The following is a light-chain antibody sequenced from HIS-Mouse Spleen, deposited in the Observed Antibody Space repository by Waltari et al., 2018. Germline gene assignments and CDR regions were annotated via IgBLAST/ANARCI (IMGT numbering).Light chain of an antibody. V-gene: IGLV2-8*01. CDR3: SSYAGSNNWV. J-gene: IGLJ3*02. CDR1: SSDVGGYNY. CDR2: EVS. Sequence: LTQPPSASGSPGQSVTISCTGTSSDVGGYNYVSWYQQHPGKAPKLMIYEVSKRPSGVPDRFSGSKSGNTASLTVSGLQAEDEADYYCSSYAGSNNWVFGGGTKLTVL.